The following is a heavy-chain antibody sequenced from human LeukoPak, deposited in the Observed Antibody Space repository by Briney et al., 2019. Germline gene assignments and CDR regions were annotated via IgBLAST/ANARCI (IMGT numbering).Heavy chain of an antibody. D-gene: IGHD2-21*02. Sequence: SEALSLTCTVPGGSIIDFYWCWIWHPPQEGRWWRWLIFYSGTTNYNPSLERRVSMSVDTSRNQFSLNLRSLTAADTAAYYCARHPRGDSSNTPDSFDIWGQGTVVTVSS. CDR2: IFYSGTT. V-gene: IGHV4-59*08. CDR1: GGSIIDFY. J-gene: IGHJ3*02. CDR3: ARHPRGDSSNTPDSFDI.